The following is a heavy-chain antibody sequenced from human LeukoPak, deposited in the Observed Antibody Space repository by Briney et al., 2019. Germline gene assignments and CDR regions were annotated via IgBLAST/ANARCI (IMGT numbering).Heavy chain of an antibody. CDR2: FDPEDGET. CDR3: ARTPPGVTFGGLISMFDT. Sequence: GASVKVSCKVSGYTLTELSMHWVRQAPGKGLEWMGGFDPEDGETIYAQKFQGRVTMTEDTSTDTAYMDLRRLRSDDTAVYYCARTPPGVTFGGLISMFDTWGQGTLVTVSS. J-gene: IGHJ5*02. CDR1: GYTLTELS. D-gene: IGHD3-16*02. V-gene: IGHV1-24*01.